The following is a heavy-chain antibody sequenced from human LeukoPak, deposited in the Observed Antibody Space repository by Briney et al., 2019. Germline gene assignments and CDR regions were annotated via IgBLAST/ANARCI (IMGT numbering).Heavy chain of an antibody. CDR3: ATTNRYDSNGYYLVY. D-gene: IGHD3-22*01. J-gene: IGHJ4*02. CDR1: GSTFVSYD. Sequence: RASVKVSCKASGSTFVSYDINWVRQATGQGLEWLGWINTDSGTKGYAQKFQGRVIMTRNTSISTAYMELSSLRSEDTAVYYCATTNRYDSNGYYLVYWGQGTLVTVSS. CDR2: INTDSGTK. V-gene: IGHV1-8*01.